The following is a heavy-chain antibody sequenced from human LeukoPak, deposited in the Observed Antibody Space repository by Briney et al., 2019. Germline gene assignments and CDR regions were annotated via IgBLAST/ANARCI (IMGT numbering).Heavy chain of an antibody. Sequence: GESLKISCKGSGYTFPYYWIAWVRQMPGKGLEWTGIIYPDDSDTRYSPSFQALVTISADKSLTTAYLRWSSLKASDTAMYYCARLRSSSWYTVDYRGQGTLVTVSS. CDR3: ARLRSSSWYTVDY. J-gene: IGHJ4*02. D-gene: IGHD6-13*01. CDR1: GYTFPYYW. V-gene: IGHV5-51*01. CDR2: IYPDDSDT.